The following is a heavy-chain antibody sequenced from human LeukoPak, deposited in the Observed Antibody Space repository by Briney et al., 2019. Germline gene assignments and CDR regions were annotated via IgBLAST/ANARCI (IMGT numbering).Heavy chain of an antibody. CDR1: GGTFSSYT. V-gene: IGHV1-69*02. Sequence: GASVKVSCKASGGTFSSYTISWVRQAPGQGLEWMGRIIPILGIANYAQKFQGRVTITAGKSTSTAYMELSSLRSEDTAVYYCARAPYSYYDFWSGYYYFDYWGQGTLVTVSS. CDR3: ARAPYSYYDFWSGYYYFDY. CDR2: IIPILGIA. D-gene: IGHD3-3*01. J-gene: IGHJ4*02.